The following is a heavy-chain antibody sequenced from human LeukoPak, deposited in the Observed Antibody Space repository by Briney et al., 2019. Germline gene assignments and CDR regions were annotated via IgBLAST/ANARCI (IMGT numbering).Heavy chain of an antibody. CDR2: MNPNSGNT. CDR1: GYTFPSYD. D-gene: IGHD3-16*01. V-gene: IGHV1-8*01. Sequence: ASVKVSCKASGYTFPSYDINWVRQATGQGLEWMGWMNPNSGNTGYAQQFQGRVTMTRNTSINTAYMELSSLRSEDTAVYYCARALGGSSGGYYGTDVWGQGTTVTVSS. CDR3: ARALGGSSGGYYGTDV. J-gene: IGHJ6*02.